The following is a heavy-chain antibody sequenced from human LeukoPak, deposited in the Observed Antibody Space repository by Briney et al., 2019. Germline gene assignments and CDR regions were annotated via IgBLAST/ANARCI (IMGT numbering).Heavy chain of an antibody. CDR3: ASHPGAWFGSGSPE. V-gene: IGHV3-23*01. CDR2: ISGSGDST. J-gene: IGHJ4*02. Sequence: GGSLRLSCAASGFTFSNYAMSWVRQAPGKGLEWVSGISGSGDSTYYADSVKGRFTISRDNSENTLYLQMNSLRAEDTAVYYCASHPGAWFGSGSPEWGQGTLVTVSS. D-gene: IGHD3-10*01. CDR1: GFTFSNYA.